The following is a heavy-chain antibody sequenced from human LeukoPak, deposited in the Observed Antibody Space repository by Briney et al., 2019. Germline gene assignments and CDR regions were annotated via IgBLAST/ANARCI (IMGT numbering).Heavy chain of an antibody. D-gene: IGHD4-23*01. CDR2: IYHSGST. CDR1: GVSISSGGYY. Sequence: PSETLSLTCTVSGVSISSGGYYWSWIRQPPGKGLEWIGYIYHSGSTYYNPSLKSRVTISVDRSKNQFSLKLSSVTAADTAVYYCARDPLPSDYGGNSAQGYWGQGTLVTVSS. CDR3: ARDPLPSDYGGNSAQGY. V-gene: IGHV4-30-2*01. J-gene: IGHJ4*02.